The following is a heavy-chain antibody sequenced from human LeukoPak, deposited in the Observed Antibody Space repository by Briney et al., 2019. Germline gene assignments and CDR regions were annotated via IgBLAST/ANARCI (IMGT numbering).Heavy chain of an antibody. V-gene: IGHV3-23*01. CDR1: GFTFSTYA. J-gene: IGHJ4*02. D-gene: IGHD4/OR15-4a*01. CDR3: ARDLGYGAIQDDY. Sequence: GGSLRLSCAASGFTFSTYAMSWVRQAPGKGLEWVSAISGGGGSTYYADSLKGRFTISRDNSKNTLYLQMNSLRAEDTAVYYCARDLGYGAIQDDYWGQGTLVTVSS. CDR2: ISGGGGST.